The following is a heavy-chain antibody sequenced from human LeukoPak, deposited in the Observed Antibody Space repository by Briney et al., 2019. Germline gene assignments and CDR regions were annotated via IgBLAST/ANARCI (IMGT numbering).Heavy chain of an antibody. V-gene: IGHV3-23*01. D-gene: IGHD3-16*01. CDR2: ISGSDDTT. CDR1: GFSFSSFG. J-gene: IGHJ4*02. Sequence: PGGSLRLSCEASGFSFSSFGMSWVRQAPGKGLEWVSTISGSDDTTQYADSVKGRFTTSRDNSKNTLHLQLDSLRAEDTAIYYCARKWGLPYEPFDYWGQGTLVTVSS. CDR3: ARKWGLPYEPFDY.